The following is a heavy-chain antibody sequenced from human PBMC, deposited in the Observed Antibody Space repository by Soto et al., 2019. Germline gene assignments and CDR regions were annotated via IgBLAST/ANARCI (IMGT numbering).Heavy chain of an antibody. V-gene: IGHV1-69*10. Sequence: ASVKVSCKASGGTFSNYAISWVLQAPGQGFEWMGGIIPLFAIANYAKKFQGRVTITADKSTSTAYMELSSLRSEDTAVYYCARDPADDQYNWFDPWGQGTLVTVSS. CDR3: ARDPADDQYNWFDP. J-gene: IGHJ5*02. D-gene: IGHD2-2*01. CDR1: GGTFSNYA. CDR2: IIPLFAIA.